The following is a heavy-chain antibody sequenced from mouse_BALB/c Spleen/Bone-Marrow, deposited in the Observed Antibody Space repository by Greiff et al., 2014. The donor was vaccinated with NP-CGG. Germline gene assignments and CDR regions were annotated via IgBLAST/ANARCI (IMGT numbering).Heavy chain of an antibody. CDR1: GYTFTTYT. D-gene: IGHD2-2*01. V-gene: IGHV1-4*01. Sequence: VQLQQSGAELARPGASVKMSCKASGYTFTTYTMHWVKQRPGQGLEWIGYINPSSGYTNYNQKFKDKATLTADKSSSTAYMQLSSLTSEDSAVYVCAKRDIYYGYDGNAMDYWGQGTSVTVSS. CDR3: AKRDIYYGYDGNAMDY. CDR2: INPSSGYT. J-gene: IGHJ4*01.